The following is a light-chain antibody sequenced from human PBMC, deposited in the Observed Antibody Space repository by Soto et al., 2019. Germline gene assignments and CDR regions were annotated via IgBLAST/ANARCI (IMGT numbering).Light chain of an antibody. V-gene: IGKV3-20*01. J-gene: IGKJ1*01. CDR3: RRVGTGPWM. Sequence: EIVLTQSPGTLSLSPGERATLSCRASQSVSSSYLAWYQQKPGQPPRLLIYGASSRATGIPDRFSGSGSGTDFTLTISGQGLEVFEFYTCRRVGTGPWMSGQGTRWIS. CDR2: GAS. CDR1: QSVSSSY.